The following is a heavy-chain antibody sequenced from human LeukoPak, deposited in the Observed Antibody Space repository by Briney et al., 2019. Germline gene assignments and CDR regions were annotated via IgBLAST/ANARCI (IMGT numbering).Heavy chain of an antibody. V-gene: IGHV1-24*01. D-gene: IGHD3-10*01. CDR3: ARRPRTWFGDLPGDWLDP. CDR2: FDPEDGET. J-gene: IGHJ5*02. Sequence: GASVKVSCKVSGYTLTELSMHWVRQAPGKGLEWMGGFDPEDGETIYAQKFQGRVTMTEDTSTSTAYMELRSLRSDDTAVYYCARRPRTWFGDLPGDWLDPWGQGTLVIVSS. CDR1: GYTLTELS.